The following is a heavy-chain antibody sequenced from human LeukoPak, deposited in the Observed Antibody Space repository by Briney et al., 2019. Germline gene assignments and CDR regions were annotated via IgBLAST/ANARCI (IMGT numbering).Heavy chain of an antibody. CDR1: GFTFSSYA. D-gene: IGHD6-13*01. Sequence: PGGSLRLSCAASGFTFSSYAMHWARQAPGKGLEYVSAISSNGGSTYYANSVKGRFTISRDNSKNTLYLQMGSLRAEDMAVYYCARGYSSSWYFDYWGQGTLVTVSS. J-gene: IGHJ4*02. CDR3: ARGYSSSWYFDY. CDR2: ISSNGGST. V-gene: IGHV3-64*01.